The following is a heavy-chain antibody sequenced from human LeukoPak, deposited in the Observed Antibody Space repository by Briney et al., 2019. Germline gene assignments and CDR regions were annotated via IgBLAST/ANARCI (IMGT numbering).Heavy chain of an antibody. CDR2: IWYDGNNK. CDR3: AREIRSDYYGSGKVVDY. D-gene: IGHD3-10*01. V-gene: IGHV3-33*01. J-gene: IGHJ4*02. CDR1: GFTFSSYG. Sequence: GGSLRLSCAASGFTFSSYGMHWVRQAPGKGLEWVAVIWYDGNNKYYADSVKGRFTISRDNSKNTLYLQMNSLRAEDTAVYYCAREIRSDYYGSGKVVDYWGQGTLVTVSS.